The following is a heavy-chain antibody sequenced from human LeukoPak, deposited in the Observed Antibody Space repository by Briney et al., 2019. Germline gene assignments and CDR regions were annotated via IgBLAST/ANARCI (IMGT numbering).Heavy chain of an antibody. CDR3: ARGSRIAARPRWFDP. J-gene: IGHJ5*02. CDR1: GGSFSGYY. D-gene: IGHD6-6*01. Sequence: PSETLSLTCAVYGGSFSGYYWSWIRQPPGKGLEWIGDINHSGSTNYNPSLKSRVTISVDTSKNQFSLKLSSETAADTAVYYCARGSRIAARPRWFDPWGQGTLVTVSS. V-gene: IGHV4-34*01. CDR2: INHSGST.